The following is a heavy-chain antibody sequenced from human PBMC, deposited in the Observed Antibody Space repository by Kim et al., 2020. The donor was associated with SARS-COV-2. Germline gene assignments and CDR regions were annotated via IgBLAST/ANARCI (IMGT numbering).Heavy chain of an antibody. J-gene: IGHJ4*02. D-gene: IGHD2-15*01. V-gene: IGHV3-30*04. CDR2: ISYDGSNK. CDR1: GFTFSSYA. CDR3: ARDIVVVVAATGPFDY. Sequence: GGSLRLSCAASGFTFSSYAMHWVRQAPGKGLEWVAVISYDGSNKYYVDSVKGRFTISRDNSKNTLYLQMNSLRAEDTAVYYCARDIVVVVAATGPFDYWGQGTLVTVSS.